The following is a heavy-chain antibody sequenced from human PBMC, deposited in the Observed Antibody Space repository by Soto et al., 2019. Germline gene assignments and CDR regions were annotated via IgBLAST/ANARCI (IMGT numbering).Heavy chain of an antibody. Sequence: GGSLRLSCAASGFTFSSYAMSWVRQAPGKGLEWVSAISGSGGSTYYADSVKGRFTISRDNSKNTLYLQMNSLRAEDTAVYYCAKDPRVVTIFGVVPSPSDYYMDVWGKGTTVTVSS. CDR2: ISGSGGST. D-gene: IGHD3-3*01. V-gene: IGHV3-23*01. CDR1: GFTFSSYA. J-gene: IGHJ6*03. CDR3: AKDPRVVTIFGVVPSPSDYYMDV.